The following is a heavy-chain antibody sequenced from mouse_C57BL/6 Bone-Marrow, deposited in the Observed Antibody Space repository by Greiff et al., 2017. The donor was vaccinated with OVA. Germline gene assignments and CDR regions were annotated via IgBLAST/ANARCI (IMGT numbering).Heavy chain of an antibody. Sequence: QVQLQQSGAELVRPGTSVKVSCKASGYAFTNYLIEWVKQRPGQGLEWIGVINPGSGGTNYNEKFKGKATLTADKSSSTAYMQLSSLTSEDSAVYYCAREDYYGSSQFAYWGQGTLVTVSA. CDR3: AREDYYGSSQFAY. J-gene: IGHJ3*01. V-gene: IGHV1-54*01. CDR2: INPGSGGT. CDR1: GYAFTNYL. D-gene: IGHD1-1*01.